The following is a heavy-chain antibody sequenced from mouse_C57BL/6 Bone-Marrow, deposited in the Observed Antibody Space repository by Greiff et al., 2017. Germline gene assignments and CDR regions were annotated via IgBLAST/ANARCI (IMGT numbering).Heavy chain of an antibody. CDR2: IYPGSGST. D-gene: IGHD2-12*01. Sequence: VQLQQPGAELVKPGASVKMSCKASGYTFTSYWITWVKQRPGQGLEWIGDIYPGSGSTNYNEKFKSKATLTVDTSSSTAYMQLSSLTSEDSAVYCSASSGYPYSLSFGDWGRGTTLAVSS. CDR3: ASSGYPYSLSFGD. V-gene: IGHV1-55*01. J-gene: IGHJ2*01. CDR1: GYTFTSYW.